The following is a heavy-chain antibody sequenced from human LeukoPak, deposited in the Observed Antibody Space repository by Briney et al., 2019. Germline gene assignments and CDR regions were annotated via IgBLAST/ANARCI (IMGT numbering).Heavy chain of an antibody. Sequence: PGGSLRLSCAASGFTFSSYAMNWVRQAPGKGLEWVSAISGSGGSTYYADSVKGRFTLSRDNSTHPLYLQMASLSAEDTAVYYCANRLMTTVSYYFDYWGQGTLVTVSS. CDR1: GFTFSSYA. D-gene: IGHD4-11*01. J-gene: IGHJ4*02. V-gene: IGHV3-23*01. CDR2: ISGSGGST. CDR3: ANRLMTTVSYYFDY.